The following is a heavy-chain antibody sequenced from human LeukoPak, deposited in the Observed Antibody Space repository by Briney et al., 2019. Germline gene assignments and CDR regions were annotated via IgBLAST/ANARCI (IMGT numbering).Heavy chain of an antibody. D-gene: IGHD2-2*02. CDR1: GYTFTSYG. J-gene: IGHJ6*03. V-gene: IGHV1-18*01. CDR3: ASDRYCSSTSCYTEYYMDV. Sequence: ASVKVSCKASGYTFTSYGISWVRQAPGQGLEWMGWISAYNGNTNYAQKFQGRVTMTRDTSISTAYMELSRLRSDDTAVYYCASDRYCSSTSCYTEYYMDVWGKGTTVTVSS. CDR2: ISAYNGNT.